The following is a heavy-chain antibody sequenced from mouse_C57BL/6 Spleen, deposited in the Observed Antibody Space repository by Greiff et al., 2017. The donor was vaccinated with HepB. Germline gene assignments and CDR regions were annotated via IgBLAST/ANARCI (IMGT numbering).Heavy chain of an antibody. J-gene: IGHJ4*01. CDR1: GFSLTSYG. V-gene: IGHV2-2*01. CDR2: IWSGGST. Sequence: QVHVKQSGPGLVQPSQSLSITCTVSGFSLTSYGVHWVRQSPGKGLEWLGVIWSGGSTDYNAAFISRLSISKDNSKSQVFFKMNSLQADDTAIYYCARWDYYGSFYAMDYWGQGTSVTVSS. D-gene: IGHD1-1*01. CDR3: ARWDYYGSFYAMDY.